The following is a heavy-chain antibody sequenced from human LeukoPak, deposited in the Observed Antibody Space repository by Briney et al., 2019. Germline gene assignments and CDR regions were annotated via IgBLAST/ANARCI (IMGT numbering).Heavy chain of an antibody. J-gene: IGHJ4*02. CDR3: ARDINYYDSSGYYKDY. V-gene: IGHV4-39*02. D-gene: IGHD3-22*01. CDR1: GGSIISSTYY. Sequence: PSETLSLTCTVSGGSIISSTYYWGWIRQPPGKGLEWIGSIYYSGSSYYNPSLKSRVTVSVDTSKSQFSLKLSSVTAADTAVYYCARDINYYDSSGYYKDYWGQGTLVTVSS. CDR2: IYYSGSS.